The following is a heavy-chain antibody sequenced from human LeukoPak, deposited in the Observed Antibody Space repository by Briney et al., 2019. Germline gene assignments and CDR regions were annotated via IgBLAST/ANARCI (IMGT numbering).Heavy chain of an antibody. D-gene: IGHD2-8*01. Sequence: GGSLRLSCAASGFTFSSYWMSWVRQAPGKGLEWVANIKQDGSEKYYVDSVKGRFTISRDNSKNTLYLQMNSLRAEDTAVYYCARDRYAIRAEYFQHWGQGTLVTVSS. V-gene: IGHV3-7*01. CDR2: IKQDGSEK. CDR1: GFTFSSYW. J-gene: IGHJ1*01. CDR3: ARDRYAIRAEYFQH.